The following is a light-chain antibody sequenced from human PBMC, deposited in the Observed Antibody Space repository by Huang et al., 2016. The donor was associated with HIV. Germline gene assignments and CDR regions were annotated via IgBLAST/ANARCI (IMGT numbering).Light chain of an antibody. J-gene: IGKJ1*01. CDR2: TAS. CDR3: QQSYSTPRT. CDR1: QTISTY. Sequence: DIQMTQSPSSLSASLADRVTITCRASQTISTYLNWLQQKPGKAPKLLISTASNLQSGVPSRCSGSGSGTDFTLTISSLQPEDFATYYCQQSYSTPRTFGQGTKVEIK. V-gene: IGKV1-39*01.